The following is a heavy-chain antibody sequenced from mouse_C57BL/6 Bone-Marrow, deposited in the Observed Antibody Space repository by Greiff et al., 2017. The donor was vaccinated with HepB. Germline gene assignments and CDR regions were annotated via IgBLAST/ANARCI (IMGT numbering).Heavy chain of an antibody. V-gene: IGHV5-4*01. D-gene: IGHD1-1*02. CDR1: GFTFSSYA. Sequence: EVKLMESGGGLVKPGGSLKLSCAASGFTFSSYAMSWVRQTPEKRLEWVATISDGGSYTYYPDNVKGRFTISRDNAKNNLYLQMSHLKSEDTAMYYCARDYGHYWGQGTTLTVSS. CDR3: ARDYGHY. CDR2: ISDGGSYT. J-gene: IGHJ2*01.